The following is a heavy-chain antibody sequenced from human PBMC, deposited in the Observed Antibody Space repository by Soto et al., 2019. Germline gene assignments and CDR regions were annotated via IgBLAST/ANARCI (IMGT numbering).Heavy chain of an antibody. J-gene: IGHJ1*01. D-gene: IGHD6-13*01. Sequence: QVQLQESGPGLVKPSQTLSLTCTVSGGSISSGGYYWSWIRQHPGKALEWIGYIYYSGSTYYNPSLKSRVTISVDTSKNRFSLRLSSVTAADTAVYYCARVGGAAAGMGAEYFQHWGQGTLVTVSS. V-gene: IGHV4-31*03. CDR1: GGSISSGGYY. CDR3: ARVGGAAAGMGAEYFQH. CDR2: IYYSGST.